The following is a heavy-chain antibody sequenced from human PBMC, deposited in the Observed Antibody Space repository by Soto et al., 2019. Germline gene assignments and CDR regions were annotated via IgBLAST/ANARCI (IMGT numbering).Heavy chain of an antibody. V-gene: IGHV3-23*01. CDR1: GFTFSTSA. CDR3: AKVSGEDGSCSSTSWLYVFNH. Sequence: EVQLLESGGGLVQPGGSLRLSCEASGFTFSTSAMSWVRQAPGKGLEWVSTISDSGSTYYADSVKGRFTISRDNSKNTLYLQMNRLRGEGTAVLYGAKVSGEDGSCSSTSWLYVFNHWCQGTLVTVSS. J-gene: IGHJ4*02. D-gene: IGHD2-2*01. CDR2: ISDSGST.